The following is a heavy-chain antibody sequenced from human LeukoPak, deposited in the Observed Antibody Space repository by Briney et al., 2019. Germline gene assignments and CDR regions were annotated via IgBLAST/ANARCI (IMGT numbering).Heavy chain of an antibody. D-gene: IGHD5-18*01. CDR2: INAGNGNT. CDR3: AREGGYSYGYGNDY. CDR1: GYTFTSYA. V-gene: IGHV1-3*01. Sequence: GASVKVSCKASGYTFTSYAMHWVRQAPGQRLEWMGWINAGNGNTKYSQKFQGRVTITRDTSASTAYMELSSLRSEDTAVYYCAREGGYSYGYGNDYLGQGTLVTVCS. J-gene: IGHJ4*02.